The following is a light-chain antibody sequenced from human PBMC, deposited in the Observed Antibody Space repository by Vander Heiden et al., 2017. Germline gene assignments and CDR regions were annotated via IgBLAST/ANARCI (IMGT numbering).Light chain of an antibody. V-gene: IGLV1-44*01. CDR3: AAWDDSLTGLV. Sequence: HSALTHPPATSRTPGQRVTISCSGSSTNIGRNAVHWYQQLPGAAPRLLIYNNDQRPSGVPDRFSGSKSGTSASLSVSGLRSEDEADYYCAAWDDSLTGLVFGGGTKLTVL. J-gene: IGLJ2*01. CDR2: NND. CDR1: STNIGRNA.